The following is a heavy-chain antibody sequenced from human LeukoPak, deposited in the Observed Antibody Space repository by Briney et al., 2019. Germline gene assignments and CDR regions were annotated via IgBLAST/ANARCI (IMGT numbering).Heavy chain of an antibody. CDR2: IYTSGTT. J-gene: IGHJ4*02. V-gene: IGHV4-4*07. Sequence: SETLSLTCTVSGGSTINYFRSWIRQPAGRGLEWIGHIYTSGTTHYNPSLKNRVTISLDTSKSQFSLQLNSVTAADTAVYFCARQVVAVAGTGYFDYWGQGTLVTVSS. CDR1: GGSTINYF. D-gene: IGHD6-19*01. CDR3: ARQVVAVAGTGYFDY.